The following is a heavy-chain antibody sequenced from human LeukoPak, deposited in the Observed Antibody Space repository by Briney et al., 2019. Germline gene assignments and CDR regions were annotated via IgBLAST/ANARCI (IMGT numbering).Heavy chain of an antibody. CDR1: VGSISSGGYY. Sequence: SQTLSLTCTVSVGSISSGGYYWSWVRQHPGKGLGWIGYIYYSGSTYYNPSLKSRVTISVDTSKNQFSLKLSSVTAADMAVYYCASDPYRDGYNFHYWGQGTLVTVSS. J-gene: IGHJ4*02. CDR2: IYYSGST. D-gene: IGHD5-24*01. V-gene: IGHV4-31*03. CDR3: ASDPYRDGYNFHY.